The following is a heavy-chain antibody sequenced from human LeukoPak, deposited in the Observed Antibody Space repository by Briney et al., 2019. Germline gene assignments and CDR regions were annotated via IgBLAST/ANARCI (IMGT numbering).Heavy chain of an antibody. CDR3: AKDFNPYGNWFDP. CDR1: GYTFTDYY. CDR2: VNPNSGGT. D-gene: IGHD3-10*01. J-gene: IGHJ5*02. V-gene: IGHV1-2*02. Sequence: ASVKVSCKASGYTFTDYYMHWVRQAPGQGLEWMGWVNPNSGGTNYAQKFQGRVTMTRDTSTSTAYMELNRLRSDDTAVYYCAKDFNPYGNWFDPWGQGTLVNVSS.